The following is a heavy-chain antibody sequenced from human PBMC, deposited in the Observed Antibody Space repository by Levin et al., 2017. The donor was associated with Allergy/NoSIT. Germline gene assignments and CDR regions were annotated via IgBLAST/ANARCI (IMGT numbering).Heavy chain of an antibody. CDR1: GYTFTSYG. D-gene: IGHD4-17*01. CDR3: ARVSLTTKKNWFDP. V-gene: IGHV1-18*01. CDR2: ISAYNGNT. Sequence: GASVKVSCKASGYTFTSYGISWVRQAPGQGLEWMGWISAYNGNTNYAQKLHGRVTMTTDTSTSTAYMELRSLRSDDTAVYYCARVSLTTKKNWFDPWGQGTLVTVSS. J-gene: IGHJ5*02.